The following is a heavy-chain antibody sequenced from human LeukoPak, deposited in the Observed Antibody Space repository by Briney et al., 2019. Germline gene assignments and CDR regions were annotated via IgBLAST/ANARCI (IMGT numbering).Heavy chain of an antibody. CDR3: ARHRYYDILTGKINYFDY. D-gene: IGHD3-9*01. CDR2: INHSGST. V-gene: IGHV4-34*01. J-gene: IGHJ4*02. Sequence: PSETLSLTCAVYGGSFSGYYWSWLRQPPGKGLEWIGEINHSGSTNYNPSLKSRVTISVDTSKNQFSLKLSSVTAADTAVYYCARHRYYDILTGKINYFDYWGQGTLVTVSS. CDR1: GGSFSGYY.